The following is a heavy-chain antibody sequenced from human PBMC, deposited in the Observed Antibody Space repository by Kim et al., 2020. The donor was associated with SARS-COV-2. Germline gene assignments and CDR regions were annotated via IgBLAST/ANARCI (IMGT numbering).Heavy chain of an antibody. V-gene: IGHV3-48*03. D-gene: IGHD1-26*01. CDR3: ASTSYPPYYYYYMDV. J-gene: IGHJ6*03. CDR2: ISSSGSTI. Sequence: GGSLRLSCAASGFTFSSYEMNWVRQAPGNGLEWVSYISSSGSTIYYADSVKGRFTISRDNAKNSLYLQMNSLRAEDTAVYYCASTSYPPYYYYYMDVWGKGTTVTVSS. CDR1: GFTFSSYE.